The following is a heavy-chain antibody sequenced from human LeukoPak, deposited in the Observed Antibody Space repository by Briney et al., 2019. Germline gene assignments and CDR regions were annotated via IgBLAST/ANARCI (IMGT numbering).Heavy chain of an antibody. CDR3: ARVGGTQLYGMDV. CDR1: GFTFSSYS. D-gene: IGHD1/OR15-1a*01. Sequence: PGGSLRLSCAASGFTFSSYSMNWVRQAPGEGLEWVSSISSGSSYIYYADSVKGRFTISRDNAKNSLYLQMNSLRAEDTAVYYCARVGGTQLYGMDVWGQGTTVTVTS. V-gene: IGHV3-21*01. CDR2: ISSGSSYI. J-gene: IGHJ6*02.